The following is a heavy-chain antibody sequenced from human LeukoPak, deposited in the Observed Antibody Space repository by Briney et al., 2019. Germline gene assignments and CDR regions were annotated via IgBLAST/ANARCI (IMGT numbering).Heavy chain of an antibody. D-gene: IGHD2-2*01. J-gene: IGHJ4*02. CDR3: AKDWDQLLYYFDY. V-gene: IGHV3-23*01. Sequence: GGSLRLSCAASRFTFSSYAMSWVRQAPGKGLEWVSGISDSGGSTYYADPVKGRFTISRDNSKNTLYLQMNSLRAEDTAVYYCAKDWDQLLYYFDYWGQGTLVTVSS. CDR2: ISDSGGST. CDR1: RFTFSSYA.